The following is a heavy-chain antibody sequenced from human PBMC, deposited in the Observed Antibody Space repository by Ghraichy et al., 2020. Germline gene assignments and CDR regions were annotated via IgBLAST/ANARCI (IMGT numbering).Heavy chain of an antibody. CDR3: ARAYDYVWGTSRAYFDS. D-gene: IGHD3-16*01. Sequence: GGSLRLSCAASGFTFITYAMNWVRQAPGKGLEWVSCISSSSSYIYYADSVKGRFTISRDNAKNSLYLQLNSLRAEDTAVYYCARAYDYVWGTSRAYFDSWGQGTLVTVSS. CDR2: ISSSSSYI. CDR1: GFTFITYA. V-gene: IGHV3-21*01. J-gene: IGHJ4*02.